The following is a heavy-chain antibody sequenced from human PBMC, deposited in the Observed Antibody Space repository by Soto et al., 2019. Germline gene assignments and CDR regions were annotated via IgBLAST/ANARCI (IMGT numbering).Heavy chain of an antibody. V-gene: IGHV3-23*01. J-gene: IGHJ6*02. Sequence: GGSLRLSCAASGFTFSSYAMGWVRQAPGKGLEWVSAISGSGGSTYYADSVKGRFTISRDNSKNTLYLQMNSLRAEDTAVYYCAKKDGRVAYYYYGMDVWGQGTTVTVSS. CDR2: ISGSGGST. CDR3: AKKDGRVAYYYYGMDV. CDR1: GFTFSSYA. D-gene: IGHD2-15*01.